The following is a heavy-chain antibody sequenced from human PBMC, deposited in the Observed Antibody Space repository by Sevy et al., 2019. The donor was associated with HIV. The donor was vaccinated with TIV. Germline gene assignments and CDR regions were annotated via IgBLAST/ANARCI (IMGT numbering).Heavy chain of an antibody. J-gene: IGHJ4*02. CDR1: GYTFTTYA. D-gene: IGHD6-13*01. Sequence: ASVKVSCKASGYTFTTYAITWVRQAPGEGLEWTGWISVNNGNRNYAQKVQDRVTMTTDTSTNTAYMELRSLRSDDTAMYYCAGVVMGSSGPCFDYWGQGTLVTVSS. V-gene: IGHV1-18*01. CDR3: AGVVMGSSGPCFDY. CDR2: ISVNNGNR.